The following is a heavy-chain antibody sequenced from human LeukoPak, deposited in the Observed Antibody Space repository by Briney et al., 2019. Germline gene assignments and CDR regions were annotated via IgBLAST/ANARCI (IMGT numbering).Heavy chain of an antibody. CDR1: GGSFSGYY. D-gene: IGHD3-22*01. CDR2: IYYSGST. Sequence: SETLSLTCAVYGGSFSGYYWSWIRQPPGKGLEWIGYIYYSGSTNYNPSLKSRVTISVDTSKNQFSLKLSSVTAADTAVYYCAYYDSSGYPEGWGQGTLVTVSS. CDR3: AYYDSSGYPEG. J-gene: IGHJ4*02. V-gene: IGHV4-59*01.